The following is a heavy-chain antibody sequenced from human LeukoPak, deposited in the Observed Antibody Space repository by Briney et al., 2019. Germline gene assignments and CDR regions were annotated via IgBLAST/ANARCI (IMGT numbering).Heavy chain of an antibody. V-gene: IGHV4-34*01. CDR3: ARDLGTIYGSGSYYDY. D-gene: IGHD3-10*01. CDR2: INHSGST. J-gene: IGHJ4*02. CDR1: GGSFSGYY. Sequence: KASETLSLTCAVYGGSFSGYYWSWIRQPPGKGLEWIGEINHSGSTNYNPSLKSRVTISVDTSKNQFSLKLSSVTAAATAVYYCARDLGTIYGSGSYYDYWGQGTLVTVSS.